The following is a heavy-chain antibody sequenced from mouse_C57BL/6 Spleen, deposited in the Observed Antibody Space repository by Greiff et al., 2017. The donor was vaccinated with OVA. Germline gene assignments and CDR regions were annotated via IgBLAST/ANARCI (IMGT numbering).Heavy chain of an antibody. V-gene: IGHV5-6*01. J-gene: IGHJ2*01. CDR2: ISSGGSYT. CDR3: ARQDGNYEYYFDY. D-gene: IGHD2-1*01. Sequence: EVKVVESGGDLVKPGGSLKLSCAASGFTFSSYGMSWVRQTPDKRLEWVATISSGGSYTYYPDSVKGRFTISRDNAKNTLYLQMSRLKSEDTAMYYCARQDGNYEYYFDYWGQGTTLTVSS. CDR1: GFTFSSYG.